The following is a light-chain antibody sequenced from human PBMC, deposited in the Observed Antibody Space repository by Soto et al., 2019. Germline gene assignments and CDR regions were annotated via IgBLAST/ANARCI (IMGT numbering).Light chain of an antibody. CDR1: SSESGGYNT. CDR3: SSYTSSSTNV. J-gene: IGLJ1*01. CDR2: DVG. V-gene: IGLV2-14*03. Sequence: SAVSPPASVSGSPGQSVTFSCTGTSSESGGYNTVSCDQPHPGKAPKLILYDVGDRPSGVSYRFSGSKSGNTASLTISGLQAVDEADYYCSSYTSSSTNVFGTGTKVTVL.